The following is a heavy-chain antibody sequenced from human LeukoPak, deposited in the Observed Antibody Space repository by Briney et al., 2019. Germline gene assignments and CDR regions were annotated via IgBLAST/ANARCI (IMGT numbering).Heavy chain of an antibody. Sequence: GGSLRLSCAASGFTFSSYSMNWVRQAPGKGLEWVANIKQDGSEKYYVDSVKGRFTISRDNAKNSLYLQMNSLRAEDTAVYYCASVFSGWYKAFDYWGQGTLVTVSS. CDR3: ASVFSGWYKAFDY. CDR1: GFTFSSYS. D-gene: IGHD6-19*01. J-gene: IGHJ4*02. CDR2: IKQDGSEK. V-gene: IGHV3-7*01.